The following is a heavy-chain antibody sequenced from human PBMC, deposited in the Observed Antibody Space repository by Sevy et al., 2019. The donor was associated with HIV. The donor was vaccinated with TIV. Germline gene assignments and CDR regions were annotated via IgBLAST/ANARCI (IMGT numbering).Heavy chain of an antibody. CDR3: ARDKPIVVVPAAIHYMDV. CDR1: GYTFTSYG. V-gene: IGHV1-18*01. J-gene: IGHJ6*03. D-gene: IGHD2-2*02. Sequence: ASVKVSCKASGYTFTSYGISWVRQAPGQGLEWMGWISAYNGNTNYAQKLQGRVTMTTDTSTSTAYMELRSLRSDDTAVYYCARDKPIVVVPAAIHYMDVWGKGTTVTVSS. CDR2: ISAYNGNT.